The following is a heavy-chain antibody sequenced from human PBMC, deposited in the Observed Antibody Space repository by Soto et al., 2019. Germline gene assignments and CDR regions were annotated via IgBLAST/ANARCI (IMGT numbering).Heavy chain of an antibody. Sequence: QVQLVESGGGVVQPGRSLRLSCAASGFTFSSYAMHWVRQAPGKGLEWVAVISYDGSNKYYADSVKGRFTISRDNSKNTLYLQMNSLRAEDTAVYYCARGGTIKQWLVQFLFDYWGQGTLVTVSS. CDR1: GFTFSSYA. V-gene: IGHV3-30-3*01. CDR3: ARGGTIKQWLVQFLFDY. J-gene: IGHJ4*02. CDR2: ISYDGSNK. D-gene: IGHD6-19*01.